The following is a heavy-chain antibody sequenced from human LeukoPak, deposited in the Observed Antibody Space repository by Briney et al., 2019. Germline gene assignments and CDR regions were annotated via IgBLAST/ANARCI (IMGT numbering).Heavy chain of an antibody. Sequence: PGGSLRLSCAASGFTFSSYSMNWVRQAPGKGLEWVSYISSSSSTMYYADSVKGRFTISRDNAKNSLYLQMNSLRAEDTAVYYCARGYYYDSSGYYRNPHFDYWGQGTQVTVSS. V-gene: IGHV3-48*01. D-gene: IGHD3-22*01. J-gene: IGHJ4*02. CDR3: ARGYYYDSSGYYRNPHFDY. CDR1: GFTFSSYS. CDR2: ISSSSSTM.